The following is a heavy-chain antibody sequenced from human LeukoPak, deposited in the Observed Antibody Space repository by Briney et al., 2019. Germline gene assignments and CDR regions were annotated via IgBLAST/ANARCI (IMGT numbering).Heavy chain of an antibody. CDR3: ARGSHYDSSGFTLFDL. CDR1: GFTFSSYT. Sequence: PGGSLRLSCSASGFTFSSYTMHWVRQAPGKGLEWVSVIYSGGSTYYADSVKGRFTISRDNSKNTLYLQMNSLRAEDTAVYYCARGSHYDSSGFTLFDLWGRGTLVTVSS. J-gene: IGHJ2*01. D-gene: IGHD3-22*01. CDR2: IYSGGST. V-gene: IGHV3-66*01.